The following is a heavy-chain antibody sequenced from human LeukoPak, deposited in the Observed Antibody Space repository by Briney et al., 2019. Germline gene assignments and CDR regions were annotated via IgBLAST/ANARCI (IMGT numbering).Heavy chain of an antibody. J-gene: IGHJ4*02. CDR1: GYTFTSYG. CDR3: ARVDWNYASRMLSY. CDR2: ISAYNGNT. Sequence: ASVKVSCKASGYTFTSYGISWVRRAPGQGLEWMGWISAYNGNTNYAQKLQGRVTMTTDTSTSTAYMELRSLRPDDTAVYYCARVDWNYASRMLSYWGQGTLVTVSS. D-gene: IGHD1-7*01. V-gene: IGHV1-18*01.